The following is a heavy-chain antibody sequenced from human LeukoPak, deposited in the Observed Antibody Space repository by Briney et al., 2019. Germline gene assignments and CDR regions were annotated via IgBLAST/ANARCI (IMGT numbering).Heavy chain of an antibody. J-gene: IGHJ4*02. V-gene: IGHV4-59*08. D-gene: IGHD5-12*01. CDR3: ASGGNSGYDSLDY. CDR1: GGSISSYY. CDR2: IYYSGST. Sequence: SETLSLTCTVSGGSISSYYWSWIRQPPGKGLEWIGYIYYSGSTNYNPSLKSRVTISVDTSKNQFSLKLSSVTAADTAVYYCASGGNSGYDSLDYWGQGTLVTVSS.